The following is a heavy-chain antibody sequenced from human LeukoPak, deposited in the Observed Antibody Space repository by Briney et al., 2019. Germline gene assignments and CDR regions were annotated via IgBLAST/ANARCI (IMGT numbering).Heavy chain of an antibody. J-gene: IGHJ3*02. D-gene: IGHD2-15*01. CDR1: GFTFSSYA. CDR2: ISSSSSYI. CDR3: ARQVAYDAFDI. V-gene: IGHV3-21*01. Sequence: PGGSLRLSCAASGFTFSSYAMHWVRQAPGKGLEWVSSISSSSSYIYYADSVKGRFTISRDNAKNSLYLQMNSLRAEDTAVYYCARQVAYDAFDIWGQGTMVTVSS.